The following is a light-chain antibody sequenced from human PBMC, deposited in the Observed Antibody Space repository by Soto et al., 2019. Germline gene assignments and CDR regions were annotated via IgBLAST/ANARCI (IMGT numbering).Light chain of an antibody. J-gene: IGKJ4*01. CDR3: QQRSHWPSLT. CDR2: DAS. V-gene: IGKV3-11*01. CDR1: QSVSYY. Sequence: EIVLTQSPATLSLSPGERGTLSCRASQSVSYYLAWYQQKPGQAPRLLIYDASNRATGIPARFSGSGSGTDFTLTITSLEPEDFAVYFCQQRSHWPSLTFGGGTKVEI.